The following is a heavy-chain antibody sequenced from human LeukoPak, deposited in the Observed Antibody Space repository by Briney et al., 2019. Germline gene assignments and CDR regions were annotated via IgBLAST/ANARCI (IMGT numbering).Heavy chain of an antibody. V-gene: IGHV4-61*08. CDR1: GGSISSGGYY. CDR2: IYYSGST. D-gene: IGHD3-22*01. J-gene: IGHJ6*02. Sequence: PSETLSLTCTVSGGSISSGGYYWSWIRQHPGKGLEWIGYIYYSGSTNYNPSLKSRVTISVDTSKNQFSLKLSSVTAADTAVYYCAREYYYDSSGYPIYYYYYGMDVWGQGTTVTVSS. CDR3: AREYYYDSSGYPIYYYYYGMDV.